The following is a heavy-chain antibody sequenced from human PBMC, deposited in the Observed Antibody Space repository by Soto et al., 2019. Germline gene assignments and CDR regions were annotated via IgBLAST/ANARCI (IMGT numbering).Heavy chain of an antibody. J-gene: IGHJ4*02. V-gene: IGHV1-3*01. CDR3: ARGSGHYYRHDY. Sequence: ASVKVSCKASGYTFTSYDMHWVRQAPGQRLEWMGWINAGNGNTKYSQKFQGRVTIARDTSASTAYMELSSLRSEDTAVCYCARGSGHYYRHDYWGQGTLVTVSS. D-gene: IGHD3-22*01. CDR1: GYTFTSYD. CDR2: INAGNGNT.